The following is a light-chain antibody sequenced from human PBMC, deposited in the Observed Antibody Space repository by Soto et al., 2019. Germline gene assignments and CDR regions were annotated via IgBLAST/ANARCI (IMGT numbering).Light chain of an antibody. V-gene: IGKV3-11*01. Sequence: EVLLTQSPATLSVSPGESVTLSCRASQSINTFLAWYQQKPGQAPRLLIYDASSRAAGVPARFSGRGSGTDFTLNINSLEPEDFAVYHGQQRSIWPLTLGGGTRVE. CDR2: DAS. J-gene: IGKJ4*01. CDR3: QQRSIWPLT. CDR1: QSINTF.